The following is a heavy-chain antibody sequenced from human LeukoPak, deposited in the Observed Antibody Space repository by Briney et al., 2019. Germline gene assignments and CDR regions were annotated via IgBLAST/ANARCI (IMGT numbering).Heavy chain of an antibody. J-gene: IGHJ4*02. V-gene: IGHV1-69*05. CDR1: GGTFSTYA. Sequence: SVKVSCKASGGTFSTYAISWVRQAPGQGLEWVGGIIPIFGTSNYTQKFQGRITFTTDESTSTSYMELRSLRSEDTAVYFCAKGGVSNQILPPQLDGWGQGTLVTVFS. CDR2: IIPIFGTS. D-gene: IGHD3-9*01. CDR3: AKGGVSNQILPPQLDG.